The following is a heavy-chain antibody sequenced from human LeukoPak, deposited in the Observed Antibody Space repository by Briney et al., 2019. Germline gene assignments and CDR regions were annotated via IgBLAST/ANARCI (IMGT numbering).Heavy chain of an antibody. V-gene: IGHV4-59*01. CDR1: GGSISSYY. D-gene: IGHD3-9*01. CDR2: IYYSGST. CDR3: ARSNYDILTGATRYNWFDP. Sequence: SETLSLTCTVSGGSISSYYWSWIRQPPGTGLEWIGYIYYSGSTNYNPSLKSRVTISVDTSKNQFSLKLSSVTAADTAVYYCARSNYDILTGATRYNWFDPWGQGTLVTVSS. J-gene: IGHJ5*02.